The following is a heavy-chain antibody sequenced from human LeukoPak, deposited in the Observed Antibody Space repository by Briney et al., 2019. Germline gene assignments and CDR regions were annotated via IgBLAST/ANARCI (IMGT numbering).Heavy chain of an antibody. CDR1: GFTFSNYA. D-gene: IGHD3-10*01. V-gene: IGHV3-23*01. J-gene: IGHJ4*02. CDR3: AKDLYGSGSSPDY. CDR2: ISGSGGST. Sequence: GGSLRLSCAASGFTFSNYAMSWVRQAPGKGLEWVSAISGSGGSTYYADSVKGRFTISRDNSKNTLYLQMNGLRAEDTAVYYCAKDLYGSGSSPDYWGQGTLVTVSS.